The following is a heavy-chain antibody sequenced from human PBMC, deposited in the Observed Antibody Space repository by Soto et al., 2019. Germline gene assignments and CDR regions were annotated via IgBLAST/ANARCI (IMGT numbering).Heavy chain of an antibody. CDR1: GFTFSDYY. V-gene: IGHV3-74*01. Sequence: PGGSLRLSCAASGFTFSDYYMNWIRQAPGEGLMWVSRLQTDGSHPDYADSVKGRFTISRDNAKNTLYLQMNNLRAEDTAVYYCARGGDPDYWGQGTLVTVSS. CDR3: ARGGDPDY. J-gene: IGHJ4*02. D-gene: IGHD2-21*02. CDR2: LQTDGSHP.